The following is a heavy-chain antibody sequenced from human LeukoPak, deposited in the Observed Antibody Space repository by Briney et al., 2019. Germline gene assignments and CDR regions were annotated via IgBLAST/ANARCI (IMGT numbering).Heavy chain of an antibody. V-gene: IGHV4-31*03. CDR1: GGSINNIYYY. Sequence: PGLVKPSETLSLTCTVSGGSINNIYYYWGWIRQAPGKGLEWIGYIYYSGSTYYNPSLKSRVTISVDTSKNQFSLKLSSVTAADTAVYYCARGPIPGDPWGQGTLVTVSS. D-gene: IGHD2-21*01. J-gene: IGHJ5*02. CDR3: ARGPIPGDP. CDR2: IYYSGST.